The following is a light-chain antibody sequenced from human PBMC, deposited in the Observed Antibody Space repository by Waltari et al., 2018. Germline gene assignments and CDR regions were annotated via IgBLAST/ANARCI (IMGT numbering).Light chain of an antibody. J-gene: IGKJ2*01. V-gene: IGKV3-15*01. Sequence: EVLMTQSPATLSVSPGERATLSCRASQSISGNLAWYQQKPGQAPRLVIYAASTRATGIPARFSGSGSGTDFTLTITGLQSEDFAVYYCQQYYSTLYTFGQGTKLEIK. CDR3: QQYYSTLYT. CDR2: AAS. CDR1: QSISGN.